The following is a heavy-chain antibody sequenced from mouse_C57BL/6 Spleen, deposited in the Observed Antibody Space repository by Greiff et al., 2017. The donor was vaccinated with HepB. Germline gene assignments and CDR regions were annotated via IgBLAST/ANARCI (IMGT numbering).Heavy chain of an antibody. V-gene: IGHV1-81*01. Sequence: VQLQQSGAELARPGASVKLSCKASGYTFTSYGISWVKQRTGQGLEWIGEIYPRSGNTYYNEKFKGKATLTADKSSSTAYMELRSLTSEDSAVYFWAREGTTVVAKGYLDYWGQGTTLTVSS. J-gene: IGHJ2*01. CDR2: IYPRSGNT. D-gene: IGHD1-1*01. CDR1: GYTFTSYG. CDR3: AREGTTVVAKGYLDY.